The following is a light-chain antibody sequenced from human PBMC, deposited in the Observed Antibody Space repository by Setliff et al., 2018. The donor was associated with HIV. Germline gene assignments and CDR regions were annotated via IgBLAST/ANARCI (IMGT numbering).Light chain of an antibody. CDR2: DVT. J-gene: IGLJ1*01. Sequence: QSALAQPASVSGSPGQSITISCTGTSSDVGGYNYVSWYQQHPGKAPKYIIYDVTNRPSGVSNRFSGSKSGNTASLSISGLQAEDEADYYCTSYTSNGTIYVFGTGTKVTVL. V-gene: IGLV2-14*03. CDR1: SSDVGGYNY. CDR3: TSYTSNGTIYV.